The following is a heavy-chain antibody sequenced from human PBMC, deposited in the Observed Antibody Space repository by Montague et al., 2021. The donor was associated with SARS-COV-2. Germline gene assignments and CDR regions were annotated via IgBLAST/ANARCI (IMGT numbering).Heavy chain of an antibody. J-gene: IGHJ4*02. V-gene: IGHV4-31*03. Sequence: SQTLSLTCSVSGGSMSSGGYFWTWIRQHPGKGLEWIGYSHHSGATFHNPSLMGRAAVSLDTSKSHFSLTLTSVLVADTAVYYCARAAGTTTTLIFDSWGQGILVTVSS. CDR2: SHHSGAT. CDR1: GGSMSSGGYF. D-gene: IGHD4-17*01. CDR3: ARAAGTTTTLIFDS.